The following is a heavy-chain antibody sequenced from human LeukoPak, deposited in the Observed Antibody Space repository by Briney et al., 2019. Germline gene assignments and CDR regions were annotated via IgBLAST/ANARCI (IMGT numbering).Heavy chain of an antibody. Sequence: GGSLRLSCGASGFTFSSYAMHWVRQAPGKGLEWVAVISYDGSNKCYADSVKGRFTISRDNSKNTLYLQMNSLRAEDTAVYYCARGTSGSYYVVPYYFDYWGQGTLVTVSS. CDR1: GFTFSSYA. V-gene: IGHV3-30-3*01. J-gene: IGHJ4*02. D-gene: IGHD1-26*01. CDR2: ISYDGSNK. CDR3: ARGTSGSYYVVPYYFDY.